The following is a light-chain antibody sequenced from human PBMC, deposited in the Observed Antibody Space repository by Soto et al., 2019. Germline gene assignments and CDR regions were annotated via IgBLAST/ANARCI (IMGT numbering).Light chain of an antibody. CDR2: EVT. CDR3: SSYAGSNNLV. CDR1: SSDVGGYNY. Sequence: QSALTQPPSASGSPGQSVTISCTGTSSDVGGYNYVSWYQQHPGKAPKLMIYEVTKRPSGVPDRFSGSMSGNTASLTVSGLQAEDEADYYCSSYAGSNNLVFGGGTKSPS. V-gene: IGLV2-8*01. J-gene: IGLJ2*01.